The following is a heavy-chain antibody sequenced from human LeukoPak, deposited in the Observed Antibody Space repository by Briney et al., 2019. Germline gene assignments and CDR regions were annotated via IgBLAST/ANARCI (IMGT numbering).Heavy chain of an antibody. CDR1: GFTFSSYA. J-gene: IGHJ6*03. CDR2: ISGSGGST. CDR3: AKDSKGGDSYYYYMDV. D-gene: IGHD3-16*01. V-gene: IGHV3-23*01. Sequence: PGGSLRLSCAASGFTFSSYAMSWVRQAPGKGLEWVSAISGSGGSTYYADSVKGQFTISRDNSKNTLYLQMNSLRAEDTAVYYCAKDSKGGDSYYYYMDVWGKGTTVTVSS.